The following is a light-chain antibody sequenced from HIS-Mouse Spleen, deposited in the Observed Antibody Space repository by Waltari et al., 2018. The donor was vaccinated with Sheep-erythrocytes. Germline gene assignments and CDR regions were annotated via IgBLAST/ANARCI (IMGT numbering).Light chain of an antibody. V-gene: IGKV1-12*01. CDR3: QQANSFPIT. CDR1: QGISRW. CDR2: AAS. Sequence: DIQMTQSPSSVSASVGDRVTITCRARQGISRWLAWYQQKPGKAPKLLIYAASSLQSGVPSMFSGSGSGTDFTHTLSSMQPEDFATYDCQQANSFPITFGHGTRLDIK. J-gene: IGKJ5*01.